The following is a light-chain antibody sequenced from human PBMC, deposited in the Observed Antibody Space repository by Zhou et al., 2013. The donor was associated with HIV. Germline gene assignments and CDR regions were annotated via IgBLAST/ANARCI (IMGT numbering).Light chain of an antibody. J-gene: IGKJ5*01. CDR3: QQYYSTPIT. CDR1: QGISSS. CDR2: AAS. Sequence: DIQMTQSPSSLSASVGDRVTMTCRASQGISSSLAWYQQKPGKAPKFLLYAASRLKGGSHPGSVAVDRGTDYTLTISGLQTEDFATYFCQQYYSTPITFGQGTRLXIK. V-gene: IGKV1-NL1*01.